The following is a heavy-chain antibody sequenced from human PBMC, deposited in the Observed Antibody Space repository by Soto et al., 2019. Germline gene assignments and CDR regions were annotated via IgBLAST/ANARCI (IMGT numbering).Heavy chain of an antibody. CDR1: GNFCSKYG. CDR2: INGNTGST. J-gene: IGHJ4*02. V-gene: IGHV1-18*01. Sequence: QVQLVQSGAEVKKPGASVKVSCKTPGNFCSKYGISWVRQAPGQGLEWMGWINGNTGSTNYAQKFRGTVTMTTDTSTGMVYMELSSLTSDDTAIYYCAIDGAQWDQRYLDYWGQGTLVSV. D-gene: IGHD1-26*01. CDR3: AIDGAQWDQRYLDY.